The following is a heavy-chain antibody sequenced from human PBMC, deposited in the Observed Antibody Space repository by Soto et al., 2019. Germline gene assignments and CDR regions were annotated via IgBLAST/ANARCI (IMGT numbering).Heavy chain of an antibody. Sequence: PGGSLRLSCAASGFTFSNAWMSWVRQAPGKGLEWVGRIKSKTDGGTTDYAAPVKGRFTISRDDSKNTLYLQMNSLKTEDTAVYYCAKCIAVTTYYFDYWGQGTLVTVSS. J-gene: IGHJ4*02. CDR3: AKCIAVTTYYFDY. CDR2: IKSKTDGGTT. CDR1: GFTFSNAW. V-gene: IGHV3-15*01. D-gene: IGHD6-19*01.